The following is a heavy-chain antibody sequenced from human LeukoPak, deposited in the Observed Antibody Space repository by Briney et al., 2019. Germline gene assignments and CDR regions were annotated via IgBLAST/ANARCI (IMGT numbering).Heavy chain of an antibody. D-gene: IGHD6-6*01. J-gene: IGHJ4*02. CDR3: ARVQIAARTNDY. V-gene: IGHV4-61*02. CDR2: IYTSGST. CDR1: GGSISSGSYY. Sequence: PSETLSLTCTVSGGSISSGSYYWSWIRQPAGKGLEWIGRIYTSGSTNYNPSLKSRVTISVDTSKNQFSLKLSSVTAADTAVYYCARVQIAARTNDYWGQGTLVTVSS.